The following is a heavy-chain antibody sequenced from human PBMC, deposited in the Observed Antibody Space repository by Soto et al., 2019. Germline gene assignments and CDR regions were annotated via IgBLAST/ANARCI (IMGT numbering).Heavy chain of an antibody. J-gene: IGHJ4*02. CDR3: TRPDFYYGSGDWAF. V-gene: IGHV5-51*01. Sequence: GALEISCKGFGYSFFRYLIGWGGPMPGKGLEWMGIIYPGDSDTRYSPSSQGHVTISADKSINTAYLQWSSLKASDTAMYYCTRPDFYYGSGDWAFWGQGTPVTVSS. D-gene: IGHD3-10*01. CDR2: IYPGDSDT. CDR1: GYSFFRYL.